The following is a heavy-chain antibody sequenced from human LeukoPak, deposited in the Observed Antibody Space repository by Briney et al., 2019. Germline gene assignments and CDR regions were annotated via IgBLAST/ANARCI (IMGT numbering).Heavy chain of an antibody. CDR3: ARASVTTIWFDP. V-gene: IGHV4-34*01. D-gene: IGHD4-17*01. CDR2: INHSGST. Sequence: SETLSLTCAVYGGSFSGYYWSWIRQPPGKGLEWIGEINHSGSTNYTPSLKSRVTMSIDTSKNQFSLKLTSVTAADTAVYYCARASVTTIWFDPWGQGTLVTVSS. CDR1: GGSFSGYY. J-gene: IGHJ5*02.